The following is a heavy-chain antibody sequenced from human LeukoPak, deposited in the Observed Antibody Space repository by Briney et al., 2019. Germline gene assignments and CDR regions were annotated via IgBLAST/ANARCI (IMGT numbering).Heavy chain of an antibody. Sequence: GGSLRLSCAASGFTFSSYSMNWVRQAPGKGLEWVSYISSSSSTIYYADSVKGRFTISRDNAKNSLHLQMNSLRAEDTAVYYCARGRVNYGGDFDYWGQGTLVSVAS. J-gene: IGHJ4*02. CDR1: GFTFSSYS. CDR3: ARGRVNYGGDFDY. D-gene: IGHD4-23*01. V-gene: IGHV3-48*01. CDR2: ISSSSSTI.